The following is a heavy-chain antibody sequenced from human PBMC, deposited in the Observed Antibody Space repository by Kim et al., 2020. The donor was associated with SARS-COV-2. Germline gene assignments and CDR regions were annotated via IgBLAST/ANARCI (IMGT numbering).Heavy chain of an antibody. J-gene: IGHJ5*02. CDR1: GFTFSSYG. Sequence: GGSLRLSCAASGFTFSSYGMHWVRQAPGKGLEWVAVIWYDGSNKYYADSVKGRFTISRDNSKNTLYLQMNSLRAEDTAVYYCAREPNYYDSSGLPQFDPWGQGTLVTVSS. CDR3: AREPNYYDSSGLPQFDP. V-gene: IGHV3-33*08. D-gene: IGHD3-22*01. CDR2: IWYDGSNK.